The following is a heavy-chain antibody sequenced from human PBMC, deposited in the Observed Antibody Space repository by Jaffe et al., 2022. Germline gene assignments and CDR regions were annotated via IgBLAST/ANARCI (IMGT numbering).Heavy chain of an antibody. Sequence: QVQLVQSGAEVKKPGASVKVSCKASGYTFTSYYMHWVRQAPGQGLEWMGIINPSGGSTSYAQKFQGRVTMTRDTSTSTVYMELSSLRSEDTAVYYCARGGVVVPAAMSNWFDPWGQGTLVTVSS. J-gene: IGHJ5*02. CDR2: INPSGGST. CDR1: GYTFTSYY. CDR3: ARGGVVVPAAMSNWFDP. V-gene: IGHV1-46*01. D-gene: IGHD2-2*01.